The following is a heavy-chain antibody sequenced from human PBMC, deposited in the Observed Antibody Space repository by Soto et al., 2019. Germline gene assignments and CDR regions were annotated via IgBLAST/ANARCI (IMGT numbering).Heavy chain of an antibody. CDR1: GLTFSSYG. Sequence: PGGSLRLSCAASGLTFSSYGMHWVRQAPGKGLEWVAVISYGGSNKYYADSVKGRFTISRDNSKNTLYLQMNSLRAEDTAVYYCAKDRSSSWSLDYWGQGTLVTVSS. V-gene: IGHV3-30*18. J-gene: IGHJ4*02. D-gene: IGHD6-13*01. CDR3: AKDRSSSWSLDY. CDR2: ISYGGSNK.